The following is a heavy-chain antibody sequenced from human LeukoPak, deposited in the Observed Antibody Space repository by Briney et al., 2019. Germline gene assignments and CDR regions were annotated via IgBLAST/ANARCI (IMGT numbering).Heavy chain of an antibody. CDR2: IYYSGST. CDR3: ARVTMVRGRDYYYGMDV. Sequence: SETLSLTCTVSGGSISSYYWSWIRQPPGKGLEWIGYIYYSGSTNYNPSLKSRVTISVDTSKNQFSLKLSSVTAADTAVYYCARVTMVRGRDYYYGMDVWGQGTTVTVSS. CDR1: GGSISSYY. D-gene: IGHD3-10*01. J-gene: IGHJ6*02. V-gene: IGHV4-59*08.